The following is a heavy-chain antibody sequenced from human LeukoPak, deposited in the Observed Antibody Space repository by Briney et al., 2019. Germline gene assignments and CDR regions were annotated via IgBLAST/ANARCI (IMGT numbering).Heavy chain of an antibody. CDR3: ARIRRNSNDWYADDK. V-gene: IGHV4-4*07. CDR1: GDSISSYY. D-gene: IGHD6-19*01. CDR2: ISVSDGT. Sequence: SETLSLTCTVSGDSISSYYWSWIRQPAGKGMEWIGRISVSDGTNYTPSLKSRVTMSTDASKNQFYLKLSSVTAADTAVYYCARIRRNSNDWYADDKWGQGTLVTVSS. J-gene: IGHJ4*02.